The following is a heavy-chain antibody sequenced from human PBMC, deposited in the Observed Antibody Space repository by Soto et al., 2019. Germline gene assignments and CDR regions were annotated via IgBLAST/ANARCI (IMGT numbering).Heavy chain of an antibody. CDR3: ARGHQAYCGGDCYSDAFDI. J-gene: IGHJ3*02. CDR2: IWYDGSNK. CDR1: GFTFSSYG. D-gene: IGHD2-21*02. Sequence: QVQLVESGGGVVQPGRSLRLSCAASGFTFSSYGMHWVRQAPGKGLEWVAVIWYDGSNKYYADSVKGRFTISRDNSKNTLYLQMNSLRAEDTAVYYCARGHQAYCGGDCYSDAFDIWGQGTMVTVSS. V-gene: IGHV3-33*01.